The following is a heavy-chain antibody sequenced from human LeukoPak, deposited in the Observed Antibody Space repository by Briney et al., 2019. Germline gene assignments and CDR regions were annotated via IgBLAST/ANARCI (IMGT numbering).Heavy chain of an antibody. CDR2: ISAYNGNT. CDR3: ARMDRSYDILTGYESFDY. J-gene: IGHJ4*02. Sequence: ASVKVSCKASGYTFTSYGISWVRQAPGQGLEWMGWISAYNGNTNYAQKLQGRVTMTTDTSTSTAYMELRSLRSDETAVYYCARMDRSYDILTGYESFDYWGQGTLVTVSS. CDR1: GYTFTSYG. V-gene: IGHV1-18*01. D-gene: IGHD3-9*01.